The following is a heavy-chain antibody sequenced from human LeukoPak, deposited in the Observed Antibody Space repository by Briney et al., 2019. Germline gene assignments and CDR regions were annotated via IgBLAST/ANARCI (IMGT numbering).Heavy chain of an antibody. V-gene: IGHV1-2*02. CDR2: INPKSGGT. Sequence: ASVKVSCKTSGYTFAGYYMHWVRQAPGQGLEWMGWINPKSGGTNYAQKFQGRVTITRNTSISTAYMELSSLRSEDTAVYYCARGHLGYCSSTSCYVLDYWGQGTLVTVSS. D-gene: IGHD2-2*01. CDR1: GYTFAGYY. CDR3: ARGHLGYCSSTSCYVLDY. J-gene: IGHJ4*02.